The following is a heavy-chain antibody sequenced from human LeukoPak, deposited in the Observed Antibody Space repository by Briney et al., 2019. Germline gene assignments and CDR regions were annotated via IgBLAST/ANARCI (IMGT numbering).Heavy chain of an antibody. V-gene: IGHV4-38-2*02. CDR2: IYHSGST. D-gene: IGHD3-3*01. J-gene: IGHJ1*01. CDR1: GYSISSGYY. Sequence: PSETLSLTCTVSGYSISSGYYWGWIRQPPGKGLEWIGSIYHSGSTYYNPSLKSRVTISVDTSKNQFSLKLISVTAADTAVYYCADKYYDFWSGYPEYFQHWGQGTLVTVSS. CDR3: ADKYYDFWSGYPEYFQH.